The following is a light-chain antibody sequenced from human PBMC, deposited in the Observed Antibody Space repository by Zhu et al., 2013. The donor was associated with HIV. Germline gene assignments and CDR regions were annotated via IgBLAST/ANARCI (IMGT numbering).Light chain of an antibody. Sequence: QSVMTQSPSVSAAPGQTVSIGCSGSSANIGKHYISWFHQVPGTAPKLLIYDNDKRPSGAPDRSSGFKSGTSATLVIAGLQTGDEGDYYCNTWDDDLDGLAFGPGTTVTVL. CDR2: DND. CDR3: NTWDDDLDGLA. CDR1: SANIGKHY. V-gene: IGLV1-51*01. J-gene: IGLJ1*01.